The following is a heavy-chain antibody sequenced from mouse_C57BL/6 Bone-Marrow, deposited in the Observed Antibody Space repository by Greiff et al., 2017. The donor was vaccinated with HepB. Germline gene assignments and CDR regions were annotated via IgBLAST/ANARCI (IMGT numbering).Heavy chain of an antibody. V-gene: IGHV1-81*01. J-gene: IGHJ2*01. Sequence: QVQLQQSGAELARPGASVKLSCKASGYTFTSYGISWVKQRTGQGLEWIGEIYPRSGNTYYNEKFKGKATLTADKSSSTAYMELRSLKSEDSAVYFCARYYGSSLFDYWGQGTTLTVSS. CDR3: ARYYGSSLFDY. CDR2: IYPRSGNT. D-gene: IGHD1-1*01. CDR1: GYTFTSYG.